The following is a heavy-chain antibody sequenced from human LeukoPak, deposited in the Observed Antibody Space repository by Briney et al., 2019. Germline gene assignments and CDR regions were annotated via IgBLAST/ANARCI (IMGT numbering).Heavy chain of an antibody. CDR1: GFTFSSYG. D-gene: IGHD3-3*01. J-gene: IGHJ6*02. Sequence: GGSLRLSCAASGFTFSSYGMHWVRQAPGKGLEWVAVISYDGSNKYYADSVKGRFIITRDNSKNTLYLQMNSLRAEDTAVYYCAKGTRITIFGGTLDQYYYYGMDVWGQGTTVTVSS. CDR3: AKGTRITIFGGTLDQYYYYGMDV. V-gene: IGHV3-30*18. CDR2: ISYDGSNK.